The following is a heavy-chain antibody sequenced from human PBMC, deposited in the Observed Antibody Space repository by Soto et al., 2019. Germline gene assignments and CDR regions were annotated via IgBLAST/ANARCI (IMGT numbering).Heavy chain of an antibody. V-gene: IGHV1-69*02. D-gene: IGHD4-17*01. CDR3: ARGLHLGDYNNYYYYMDV. Sequence: GASVKVSCKASGGTFSSYTISWVRQAPGQGLEWMGRIIPILGIANYAQKFQGRVTITADKSTSTAYMELSSLRSEDTAVYYCARGLHLGDYNNYYYYMDVWGKGTTVTVSS. CDR2: IIPILGIA. J-gene: IGHJ6*03. CDR1: GGTFSSYT.